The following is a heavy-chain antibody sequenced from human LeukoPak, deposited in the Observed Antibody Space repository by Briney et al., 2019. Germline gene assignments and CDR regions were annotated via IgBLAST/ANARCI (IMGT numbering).Heavy chain of an antibody. J-gene: IGHJ4*02. CDR2: IRYDGSNK. Sequence: GGSLRLSCAASGFTFSSYGMHWVRQAPGKGLEWVAFIRYDGSNKYYADSVKGRFTISRDNSKNTLYLQMNSLRAEDTAVYYCAKVLGGIQLWLEDYWGQGTLVTVSS. CDR3: AKVLGGIQLWLEDY. V-gene: IGHV3-30*02. CDR1: GFTFSSYG. D-gene: IGHD5-18*01.